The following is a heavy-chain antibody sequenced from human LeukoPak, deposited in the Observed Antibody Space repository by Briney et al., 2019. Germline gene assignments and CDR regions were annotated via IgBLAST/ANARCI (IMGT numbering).Heavy chain of an antibody. J-gene: IGHJ4*02. D-gene: IGHD3-22*01. V-gene: IGHV3-7*01. CDR3: ARDSRFTMRDY. CDR2: IKQDGSDK. CDR1: GFIFSSYW. Sequence: GGSLRLSCAASGFIFSSYWMRWVRQAPGKGLEWVANIKQDGSDKSYVDSVKGRFTISRDNVKNSLYLQMNSLRAEDTAVYYCARDSRFTMRDYWGQGTLVTVSS.